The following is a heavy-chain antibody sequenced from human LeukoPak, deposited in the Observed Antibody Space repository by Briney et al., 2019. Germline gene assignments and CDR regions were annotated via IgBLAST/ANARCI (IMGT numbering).Heavy chain of an antibody. Sequence: GGSLRLSCAASGFTFDDCAMHWVRHAPGKGLEWVSGISWNSGSIGYADSVKGRFTISRDNAKSSLYLQMNSLRAEDTALYYCAKAIVVVAATDAFDIWGQGTMVTVSS. V-gene: IGHV3-9*01. CDR1: GFTFDDCA. D-gene: IGHD2-15*01. J-gene: IGHJ3*02. CDR2: ISWNSGSI. CDR3: AKAIVVVAATDAFDI.